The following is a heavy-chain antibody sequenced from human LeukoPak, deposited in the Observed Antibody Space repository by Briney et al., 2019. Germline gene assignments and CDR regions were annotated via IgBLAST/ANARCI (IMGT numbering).Heavy chain of an antibody. Sequence: SGGSLGLSCAASGFTFSSYAMSWVRQAPGKGLEWVSAISGSGGSTYYADSVKGRFTISRDNSKNTLYLQMSSLRAGDTAVYYCAKSSYYDSSGYYREYYFDYWGQGTLVTVSS. J-gene: IGHJ4*02. V-gene: IGHV3-23*01. CDR1: GFTFSSYA. D-gene: IGHD3-22*01. CDR3: AKSSYYDSSGYYREYYFDY. CDR2: ISGSGGST.